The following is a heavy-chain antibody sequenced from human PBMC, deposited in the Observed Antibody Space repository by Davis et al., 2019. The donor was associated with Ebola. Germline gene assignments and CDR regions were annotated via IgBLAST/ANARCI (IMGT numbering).Heavy chain of an antibody. J-gene: IGHJ6*04. D-gene: IGHD3-3*01. V-gene: IGHV1-69*02. Sequence: AASVKVSCKASGGTFSSYTISWVRQAPGQGLEWMGRIIPILGIANYAQKFQGRVTITRDTSASTAYMELSSLRSEDTAVYYCARGLKLLRFLEWLYGMDVWGKGTTVTVSS. CDR1: GGTFSSYT. CDR3: ARGLKLLRFLEWLYGMDV. CDR2: IIPILGIA.